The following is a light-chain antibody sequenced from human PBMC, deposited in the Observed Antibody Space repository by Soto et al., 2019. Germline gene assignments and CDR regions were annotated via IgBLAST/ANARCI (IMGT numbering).Light chain of an antibody. CDR3: QVYVSSPGWT. CDR2: GAS. J-gene: IGKJ1*01. V-gene: IGKV3-20*01. Sequence: EIVLIPSPATPSMSPGERATLSCRASQSVSSSYLAWYQQKPGQAPRLLIYGASSRATGIPDRFSGSGSGTDFTLTISRLEPEDFAVYYCQVYVSSPGWTCAQDPNVDIK. CDR1: QSVSSSY.